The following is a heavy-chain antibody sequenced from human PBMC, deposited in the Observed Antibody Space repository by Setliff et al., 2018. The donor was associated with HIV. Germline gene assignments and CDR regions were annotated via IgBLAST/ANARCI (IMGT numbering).Heavy chain of an antibody. J-gene: IGHJ3*02. CDR1: GASISSYY. V-gene: IGHV4-59*08. CDR3: ARHSPNVGVRGDAFDI. D-gene: IGHD2-8*01. Sequence: PSETLSLTCTVSGASISSYYWSWIRQPPGKGLEWIGYIYYNGGTNYNPSLKSRVSISVDTSKNQFSLKLSSVTAADTAVYYCARHSPNVGVRGDAFDIWGQGTVVTVSS. CDR2: IYYNGGT.